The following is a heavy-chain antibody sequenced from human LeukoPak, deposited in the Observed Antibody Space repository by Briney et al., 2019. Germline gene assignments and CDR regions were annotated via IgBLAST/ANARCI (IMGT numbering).Heavy chain of an antibody. J-gene: IGHJ3*02. CDR1: GGSISSSSYY. D-gene: IGHD5-12*01. CDR2: IYYSGST. V-gene: IGHV4-39*07. CDR3: ARRGYSGYDDAFDI. Sequence: SETLSLTCTVSGGSISSSSYYWGWIRQPPGKGLEWIGSIYYSGSTYYNPSLKSRVTISVDTSKNQFSLKLSSVTAADTAVYYCARRGYSGYDDAFDIWGQGTMVTVSS.